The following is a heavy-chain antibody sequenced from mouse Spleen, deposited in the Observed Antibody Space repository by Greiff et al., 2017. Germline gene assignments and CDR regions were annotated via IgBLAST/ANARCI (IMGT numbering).Heavy chain of an antibody. CDR2: IDPANGNT. J-gene: IGHJ3*01. CDR1: GFNIKNTY. D-gene: IGHD2-4*01. CDR3: ARSGDYDPFAD. Sequence: EVQLQQSVAELVRPGASVKLSCTPSGFNIKNTYIYWVKQRPEQGLEWIGRIDPANGNTKYGPRFQGKATITADTSSNTAYLQLSSLTSEDTAIYYCARSGDYDPFADWGQGTLVTVST. V-gene: IGHV14-3*01.